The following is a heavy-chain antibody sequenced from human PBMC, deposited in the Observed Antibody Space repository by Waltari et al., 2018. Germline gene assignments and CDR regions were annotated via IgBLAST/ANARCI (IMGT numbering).Heavy chain of an antibody. CDR1: GYTFTAYY. D-gene: IGHD2-2*01. Sequence: VQPVPSGAAVNKPGASVKVSCKASGYTFTAYYMHCLRPAPGQELEWMGWINPNSGGTNYAQKFQGRVTMTRDTSISTAYMELSRLRSDDTAVYYCARGPIVVVPAAHPDYWGQGTLVTVSS. CDR3: ARGPIVVVPAAHPDY. J-gene: IGHJ4*02. CDR2: INPNSGGT. V-gene: IGHV1-2*02.